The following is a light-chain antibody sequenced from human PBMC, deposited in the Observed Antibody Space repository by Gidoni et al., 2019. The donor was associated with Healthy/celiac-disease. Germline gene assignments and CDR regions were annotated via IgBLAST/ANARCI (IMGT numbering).Light chain of an antibody. CDR1: KSVSSY. Sequence: IVLTQSPATLSLSPGERATLSCRASKSVSSYLAWYQQKPGQAPRLLIYDASNRATGIPARFSGSGSGTDFTLTISSLEPEDFAVYYCQQRSNWPWAFGQGTKVEIK. CDR3: QQRSNWPWA. J-gene: IGKJ1*01. V-gene: IGKV3-11*01. CDR2: DAS.